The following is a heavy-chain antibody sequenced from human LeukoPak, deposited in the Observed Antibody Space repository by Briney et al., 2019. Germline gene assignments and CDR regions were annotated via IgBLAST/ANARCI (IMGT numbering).Heavy chain of an antibody. J-gene: IGHJ4*01. Sequence: GGSLRLSCAASGFTLSSYSMNWVRQAPGRGLEWVSSISSSSSYIYYADSVKGRFTISRDSAKNSLYLQMNSLRAEDTAVYYCAAWTMRRTNGHWGQGTLVPASS. CDR2: ISSSSSYI. D-gene: IGHD4/OR15-4a*01. CDR3: AAWTMRRTNGH. CDR1: GFTLSSYS. V-gene: IGHV3-21*01.